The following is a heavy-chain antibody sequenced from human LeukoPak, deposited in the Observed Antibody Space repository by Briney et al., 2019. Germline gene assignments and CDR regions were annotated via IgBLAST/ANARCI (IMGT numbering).Heavy chain of an antibody. V-gene: IGHV5-51*01. CDR1: GYSFTSYW. CDR2: IYPGDSDT. CDR3: ARSETRITIFGVVIHPFDY. Sequence: GESLKISCKGSGYSFTSYWIGWVRQMPGKGLEWMGIIYPGDSDTRYSPPFQGQVTISADKSISTAYLQWSSLKASDTAMYYCARSETRITIFGVVIHPFDYWGQGTLVTVSS. J-gene: IGHJ4*02. D-gene: IGHD3-3*01.